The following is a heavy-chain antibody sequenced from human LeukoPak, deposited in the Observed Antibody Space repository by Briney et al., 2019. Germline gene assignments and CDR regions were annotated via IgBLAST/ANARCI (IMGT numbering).Heavy chain of an antibody. Sequence: GGSLRLSCAVSGFTFRSYWMSWFRQAPGKGLEWVANINRDGSVKYYVDSVKGRFTISRDNAQNSLYVQMNSLRAEDTAVYYCASLYDSTAYPRGPDYWGQGTLVTVSS. CDR1: GFTFRSYW. J-gene: IGHJ4*02. CDR3: ASLYDSTAYPRGPDY. D-gene: IGHD3-22*01. V-gene: IGHV3-7*01. CDR2: INRDGSVK.